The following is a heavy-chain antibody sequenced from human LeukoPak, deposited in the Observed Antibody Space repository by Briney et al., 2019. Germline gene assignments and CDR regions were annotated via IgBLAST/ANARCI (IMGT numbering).Heavy chain of an antibody. CDR1: GFTFSSYA. CDR2: ISGSGGST. D-gene: IGHD2-2*01. CDR3: ARVIVVPAFYYYYYMDV. V-gene: IGHV3-23*01. J-gene: IGHJ6*03. Sequence: QAGGSLRLSCAASGFTFSSYAMSWVRQAPGKGLEWVSAISGSGGSTYYADSVKGRFTISRDNSKNTLYLQMNSLRAEDTAVYYCARVIVVPAFYYYYYMDVWGKGTTVTVSS.